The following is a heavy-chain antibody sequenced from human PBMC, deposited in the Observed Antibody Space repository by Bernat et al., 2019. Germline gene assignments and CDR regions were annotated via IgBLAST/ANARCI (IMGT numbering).Heavy chain of an antibody. J-gene: IGHJ4*02. CDR1: GGSFSGYY. Sequence: QVQLDQWGAGLLKPSETLSLTCAVYGGSFSGYYWTWIRQPPGKGLEWIGEVSHTGSANYNPSLKSRVTISVDPSMNQFSLRLTSVTAADTAVSYCARGHFFNSFWGRGTPVTVSS. CDR2: VSHTGSA. CDR3: ARGHFFNSF. V-gene: IGHV4-34*01.